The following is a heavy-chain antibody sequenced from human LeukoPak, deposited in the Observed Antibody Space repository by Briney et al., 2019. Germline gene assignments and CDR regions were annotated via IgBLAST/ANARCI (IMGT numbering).Heavy chain of an antibody. CDR1: GFTFRNYA. CDR3: ARVPYYYDSSGYYS. D-gene: IGHD3-22*01. CDR2: ISASGRNT. Sequence: GGSLRLSCAVSGFTFRNYAMAWVRQVPGKGLEWVSAISASGRNTYYAGSVRGRFIISRGDSNNALYLQMNSLRAEDTAVYYCARVPYYYDSSGYYSWGQGTLVTVSS. J-gene: IGHJ4*02. V-gene: IGHV3-23*01.